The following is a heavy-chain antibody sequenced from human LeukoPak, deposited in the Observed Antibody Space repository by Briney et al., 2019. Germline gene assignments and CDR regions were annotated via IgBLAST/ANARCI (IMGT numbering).Heavy chain of an antibody. V-gene: IGHV4-59*12. J-gene: IGHJ5*02. D-gene: IGHD3-3*01. CDR1: GGSISSNY. CDR3: ARKYYDFWSGRPSGWFDP. Sequence: SETLSLTCTVSGGSISSNYWSWIRQPPGKGLEWIGYIYYSGSSNYNPSLKSRVTISVDTSKNQFSLKVSSVTAADTAVYYCARKYYDFWSGRPSGWFDPWGQGTLVTVSS. CDR2: IYYSGSS.